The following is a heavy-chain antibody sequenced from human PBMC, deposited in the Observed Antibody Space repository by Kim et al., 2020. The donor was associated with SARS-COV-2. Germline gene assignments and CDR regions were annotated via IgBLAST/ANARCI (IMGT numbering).Heavy chain of an antibody. J-gene: IGHJ4*02. V-gene: IGHV3-43*02. D-gene: IGHD6-19*01. CDR3: AKDYAVAGTGRRSSFDY. CDR1: GFTFDDYA. Sequence: GGSLRLSCAASGFTFDDYAMHWVRQAPGKGLEWVSLISGDGGSTYYADSVKGRFTISRDNSKNSLYLQMNSLRTEDTALYYCAKDYAVAGTGRRSSFDYWGQGTLVTVSS. CDR2: ISGDGGST.